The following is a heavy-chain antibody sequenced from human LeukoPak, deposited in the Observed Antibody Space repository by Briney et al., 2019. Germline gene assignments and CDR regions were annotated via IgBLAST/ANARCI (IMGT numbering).Heavy chain of an antibody. CDR1: GFTFSNYG. CDR3: AKDPNNSWYFDY. CDR2: ISRSGRT. J-gene: IGHJ4*02. V-gene: IGHV3-23*01. Sequence: GGSLRLSCAASGFTFSNYGMSWVRQAPGKGLEWVSAISRSGRTYYPDSVNGRFTISRDNSKNTLYLQMNSLRAEDTAIYYCAKDPNNSWYFDYWGQGTLVTVSS. D-gene: IGHD1/OR15-1a*01.